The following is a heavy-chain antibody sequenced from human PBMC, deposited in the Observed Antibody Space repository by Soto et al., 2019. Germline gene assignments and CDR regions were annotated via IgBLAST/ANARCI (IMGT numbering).Heavy chain of an antibody. D-gene: IGHD3-16*01. CDR1: GASIRNSDYY. CDR2: VYHSGAT. Sequence: SETLSLTCTVSGASIRNSDYYWAWIRQSPGKGPEWIGTVYHSGATQYNPSLQSRISLSIDTSRNQFSLRLASVTATDTAVYLCASELCYLVNYDHVFWGQGTLVTVSS. J-gene: IGHJ4*02. CDR3: ASELCYLVNYDHVF. V-gene: IGHV4-39*02.